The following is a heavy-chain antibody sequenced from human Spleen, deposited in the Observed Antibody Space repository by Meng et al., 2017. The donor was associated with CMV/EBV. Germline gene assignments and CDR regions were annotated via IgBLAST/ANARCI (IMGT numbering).Heavy chain of an antibody. CDR3: ARRDYPSSEGWSLYSALDV. D-gene: IGHD2-15*01. CDR2: IYPVDSET. CDR1: GYRFATYW. V-gene: IGHV5-51*01. J-gene: IGHJ6*02. Sequence: GGSLRLSCKGSGYRFATYWIGWVRQMPGEGLEWMGTIYPVDSETRYSPSFQGQVSISADKSISTAYLQWSSLKASDTATYYCARRDYPSSEGWSLYSALDVWGQGTTVTVSS.